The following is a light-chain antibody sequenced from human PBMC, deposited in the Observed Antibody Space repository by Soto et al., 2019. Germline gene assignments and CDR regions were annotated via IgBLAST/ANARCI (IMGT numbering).Light chain of an antibody. Sequence: QSPLTQPASESGSPGQSITISCTGTSSDVGGYNYVSWYQQHPGKAPKLMIYDVSDRPSGVSNRFSGSKSGNTASLTISGLQAEDEADYYCNSYTSNNTQVFGTGTKVHRP. CDR1: SSDVGGYNY. V-gene: IGLV2-14*01. CDR2: DVS. CDR3: NSYTSNNTQV. J-gene: IGLJ1*01.